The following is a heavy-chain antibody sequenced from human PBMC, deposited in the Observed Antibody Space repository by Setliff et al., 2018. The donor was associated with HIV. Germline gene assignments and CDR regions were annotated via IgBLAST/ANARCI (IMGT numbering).Heavy chain of an antibody. Sequence: PSETLSLTCSVSGGFITSHYWSWIRQTPGTGLEWIGQIYHSGYINYNPSLRSRVTLSLDVSSNQFSLKLYSVTPADAAVYYCARGQSCTNGVCYQYWGQGTLVTV. CDR1: GGFITSHY. CDR3: ARGQSCTNGVCYQY. D-gene: IGHD2-8*01. CDR2: IYHSGYI. V-gene: IGHV4-59*11. J-gene: IGHJ4*02.